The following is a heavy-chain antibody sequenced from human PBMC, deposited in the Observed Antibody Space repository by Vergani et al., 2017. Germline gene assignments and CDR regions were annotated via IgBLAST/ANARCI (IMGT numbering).Heavy chain of an antibody. CDR1: GGSFSGYY. CDR2: INHSGST. J-gene: IGHJ4*02. CDR3: ARDVGQWLVHAVDY. D-gene: IGHD6-19*01. Sequence: QVQLQQWGAGLLKPSETLSLTCAVYGGSFSGYYWSWIRQPPGKGLEWIGEINHSGSTNYNPSLKSRVTISVDTSKNQFSLKLSSVTAADTAVYYCARDVGQWLVHAVDYWGQGTLVTVSS. V-gene: IGHV4-34*01.